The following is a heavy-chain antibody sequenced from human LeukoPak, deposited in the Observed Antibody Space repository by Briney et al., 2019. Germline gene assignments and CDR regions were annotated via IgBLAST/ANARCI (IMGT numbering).Heavy chain of an antibody. CDR2: IIPIFGTA. D-gene: IGHD3-22*01. CDR1: GGTFNSYA. Sequence: SVKVSCKASGGTFNSYAISWVRQAPGQGLEWMGGIIPIFGTANYAQKFQGRVTITTDESTSTAYMELSSLRSEDTAVYYCARALPPLSDYDSSGYYYFDYWGQGTLVTVSS. J-gene: IGHJ4*02. V-gene: IGHV1-69*05. CDR3: ARALPPLSDYDSSGYYYFDY.